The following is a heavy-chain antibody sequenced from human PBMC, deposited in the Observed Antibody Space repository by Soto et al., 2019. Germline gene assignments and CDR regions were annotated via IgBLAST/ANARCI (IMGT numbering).Heavy chain of an antibody. CDR3: ARHRNCNVDY. CDR2: AYYSEST. V-gene: IGHV4-39*01. D-gene: IGHD1-1*01. CDR1: GDSIRSSTCQ. J-gene: IGHJ4*02. Sequence: PSETLSLTCTVSGDSIRSSTCQWGWIRQPPGRGLEWIGSAYYSESTYYNPSLKSRVTIPADTSKNQFSLKVNSVTAADTAVYYCARHRNCNVDYWGQGTRVTVPS.